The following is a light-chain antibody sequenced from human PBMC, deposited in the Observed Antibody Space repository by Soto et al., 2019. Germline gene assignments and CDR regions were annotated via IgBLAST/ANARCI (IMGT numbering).Light chain of an antibody. CDR3: QHYNSYSGA. Sequence: DIQMTQSPSTLSGSVGDRVTITCRASQTISSWLAWYQQKPGKAPKLLIYKASTLKSGVPSRFSGSGSGTEFTLTISSLQPDDFETYYCQHYNSYSGAFGKGTKVELK. J-gene: IGKJ1*01. CDR2: KAS. V-gene: IGKV1-5*03. CDR1: QTISSW.